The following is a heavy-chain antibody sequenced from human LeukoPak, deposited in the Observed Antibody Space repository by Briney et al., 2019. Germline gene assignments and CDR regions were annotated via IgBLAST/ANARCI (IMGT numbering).Heavy chain of an antibody. J-gene: IGHJ4*02. CDR2: IYYSGST. CDR3: ARAVIYYFDY. CDR1: GGSISSSSYY. D-gene: IGHD2/OR15-2a*01. Sequence: PSETLSLTCSVSGGSISSSSYYWGWIRQPPGKGLEWIGSIYYSGSTYYNPSLKSRVTISVDTSKNQFSLKLSSLTAADTAVYYCARAVIYYFDYWGQGTLVTVSS. V-gene: IGHV4-39*07.